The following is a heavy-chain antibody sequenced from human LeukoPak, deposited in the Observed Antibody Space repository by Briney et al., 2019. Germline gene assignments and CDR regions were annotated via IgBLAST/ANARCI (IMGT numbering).Heavy chain of an antibody. CDR2: INHRGST. CDR1: GGSFSGYY. D-gene: IGHD3-9*01. J-gene: IGHJ5*02. Sequence: SETLSLTCAVYGGSFSGYYWSWIRQPPGKGLEWIGEINHRGSTSYKPSLKSRVTISVDTSKTQFSLKLRSVTAAETAVYYCARGGVMTGYYRIRTSLSTWGQGTLVTVSS. V-gene: IGHV4-34*01. CDR3: ARGGVMTGYYRIRTSLST.